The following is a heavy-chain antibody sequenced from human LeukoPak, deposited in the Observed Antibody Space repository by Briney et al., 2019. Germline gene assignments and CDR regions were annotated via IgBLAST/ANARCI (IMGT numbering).Heavy chain of an antibody. Sequence: GGSLRLSCAASGFTFSSYGMHWVRQAPGKGLEWVAVIWYDGSNKYYADSVKGRFTISRDNSKNTLYLQMNSLRAEDTAVYYCAKDRGRAGGNYFDYWGQGTLVTVSS. CDR3: AKDRGRAGGNYFDY. D-gene: IGHD3-10*01. CDR1: GFTFSSYG. J-gene: IGHJ4*02. V-gene: IGHV3-33*06. CDR2: IWYDGSNK.